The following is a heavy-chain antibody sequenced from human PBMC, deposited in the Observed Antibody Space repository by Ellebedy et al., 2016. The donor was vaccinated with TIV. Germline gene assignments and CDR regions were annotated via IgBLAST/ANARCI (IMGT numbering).Heavy chain of an antibody. D-gene: IGHD2-15*01. V-gene: IGHV1-2*02. J-gene: IGHJ6*02. CDR3: ARDYCSRSSCGLDV. CDR1: GYIFTGFY. CDR2: INPNSGNT. Sequence: AASVKVSCKASGYIFTGFYLHWVRQAPGQGLEWMGWINPNSGNTNYAQKFQGRVTMTRDTSISTAYMELSGLKSDDTAVYYCARDYCSRSSCGLDVWGQGTTVSFSS.